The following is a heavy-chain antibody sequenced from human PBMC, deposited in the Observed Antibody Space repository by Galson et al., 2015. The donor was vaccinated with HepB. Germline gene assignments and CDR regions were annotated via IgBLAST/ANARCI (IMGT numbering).Heavy chain of an antibody. J-gene: IGHJ3*02. V-gene: IGHV3-48*01. Sequence: SLRLSCAASGFTFSSYSMNWVRQAPGKGLEWASYISSSSSTIYYADSVKGRFTISRDNAKNSLYLQMNSLRAEVTAVYYCAGGVITFGGVIVGDAFDIWGQGTMVTVSS. CDR3: AGGVITFGGVIVGDAFDI. CDR2: ISSSSSTI. D-gene: IGHD3-16*02. CDR1: GFTFSSYS.